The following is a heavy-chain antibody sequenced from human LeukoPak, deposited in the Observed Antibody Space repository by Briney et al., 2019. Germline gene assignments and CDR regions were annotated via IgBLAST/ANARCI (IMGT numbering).Heavy chain of an antibody. V-gene: IGHV1-46*01. J-gene: IGHJ4*02. Sequence: ASVKVSCKASGYTFTSYYMHCVRQAPGQGLEWMGIINPSGGSTSYAQKFQGRVTMTRDTSTSTVYMELSSLRSGDTAVYYCARFAVHRRLAVAGQFGLDYWGQGTLVTVSS. CDR3: ARFAVHRRLAVAGQFGLDY. D-gene: IGHD6-19*01. CDR2: INPSGGST. CDR1: GYTFTSYY.